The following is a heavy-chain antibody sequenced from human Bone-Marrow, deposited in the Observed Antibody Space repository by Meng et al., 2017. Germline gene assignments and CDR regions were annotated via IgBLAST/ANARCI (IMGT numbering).Heavy chain of an antibody. CDR1: GGSFSGYS. V-gene: IGHV4-34*01. Sequence: QVQLQQWGAGLLKPSETLSLTCAVYGGSFSGYSWTWIRQTPGKGLEWIGEINHIGFKYNPSLKSRVTISVDTSKNQFSLKLSSVTAADTAVYYCARETISGIVVVPAAITSWGQGTLVTVSS. J-gene: IGHJ4*02. CDR3: ARETISGIVVVPAAITS. CDR2: INHIGF. D-gene: IGHD2-2*01.